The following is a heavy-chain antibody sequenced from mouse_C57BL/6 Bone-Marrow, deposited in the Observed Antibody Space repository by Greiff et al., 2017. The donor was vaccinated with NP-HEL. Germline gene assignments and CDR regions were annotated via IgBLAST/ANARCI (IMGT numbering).Heavy chain of an antibody. CDR3: TRRRYSYYAMDY. CDR1: GYTFTSYW. J-gene: IGHJ4*01. Sequence: VQLQQSGTVLARPGASVKMSCKTPGYTFTSYWMHWVKQRPGQGLEWIGAIYPGNSDTSYNQKFKGKAKLTAVTSASTAYMELSSLTNEDSAVYYCTRRRYSYYAMDYWGQGTSVTVSS. V-gene: IGHV1-5*01. CDR2: IYPGNSDT.